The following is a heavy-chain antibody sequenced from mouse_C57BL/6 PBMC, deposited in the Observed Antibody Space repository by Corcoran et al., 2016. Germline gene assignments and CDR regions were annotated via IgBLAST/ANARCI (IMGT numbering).Heavy chain of an antibody. CDR2: INPNNGGT. CDR3: ARIYDYDAWFAY. V-gene: IGHV1-26*01. J-gene: IGHJ3*01. D-gene: IGHD2-4*01. Sequence: EVQLPQSGPELVKPGASVKISCKASGYTFTDYYMNWVKQSHGKSLEWIGDINPNNGGTSYNQKFKGKATLTVDKSSSTAYMELRSLTSEDSAVYYCARIYDYDAWFAYWGQGTLVTVSA. CDR1: GYTFTDYY.